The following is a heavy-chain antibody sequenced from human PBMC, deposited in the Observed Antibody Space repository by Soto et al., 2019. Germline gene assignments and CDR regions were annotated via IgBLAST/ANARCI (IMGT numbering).Heavy chain of an antibody. Sequence: SETLSLTCTVSGGSITDYYWSWIRQPPGKALEWIGYGYHSVSIHYNPSLKTRVTISVDTSENQFSLRLISVTAADTAVYYCARAFAGFGAYWYFDLWGRGTLVTVSS. J-gene: IGHJ2*01. CDR1: GGSITDYY. CDR3: ARAFAGFGAYWYFDL. CDR2: GYHSVSI. V-gene: IGHV4-59*01. D-gene: IGHD3-16*01.